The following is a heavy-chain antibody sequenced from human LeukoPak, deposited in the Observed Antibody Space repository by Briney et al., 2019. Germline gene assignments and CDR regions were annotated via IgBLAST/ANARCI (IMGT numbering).Heavy chain of an antibody. CDR1: GGSFSGYY. J-gene: IGHJ3*02. D-gene: IGHD1-14*01. CDR3: ARAKRGAFPRVPGDAFDI. Sequence: SEALSLTCAVYGGSFSGYYWSWIRQPPGKGLEWIGEINHSGSTNYNPSLKSRVTISVDTSKNQFSLKLSSVTAADTAVYYCARAKRGAFPRVPGDAFDIWGQGTMVTVSS. CDR2: INHSGST. V-gene: IGHV4-34*01.